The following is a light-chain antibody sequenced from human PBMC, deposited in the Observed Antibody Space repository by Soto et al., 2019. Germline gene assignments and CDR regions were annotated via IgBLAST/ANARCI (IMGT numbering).Light chain of an antibody. J-gene: IGKJ2*01. Sequence: DIPMTQSPSTLSASVGDRVTITCRASQSISSWLAWYQQKPGKAPKLLIYKASILESGVPSRFSGSGSGTEFTLTISCLQPDDFATYYCQQYKTYPYTFGQGTKVEIK. CDR3: QQYKTYPYT. CDR1: QSISSW. CDR2: KAS. V-gene: IGKV1-5*03.